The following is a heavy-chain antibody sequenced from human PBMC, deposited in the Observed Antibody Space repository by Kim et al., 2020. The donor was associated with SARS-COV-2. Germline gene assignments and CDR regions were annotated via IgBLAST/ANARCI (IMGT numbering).Heavy chain of an antibody. Sequence: GGSLRLSCAASGFTFSSYAMSWVRQAPGKGLEWVSAISGSGGSTYYADSVKGRFTISRDNSKNTLYLQMNSLRAEDTAVYYCAKDWKYYYDSSGYLFDYWGQGTLVTVSS. D-gene: IGHD3-22*01. J-gene: IGHJ4*02. CDR2: ISGSGGST. CDR1: GFTFSSYA. V-gene: IGHV3-23*01. CDR3: AKDWKYYYDSSGYLFDY.